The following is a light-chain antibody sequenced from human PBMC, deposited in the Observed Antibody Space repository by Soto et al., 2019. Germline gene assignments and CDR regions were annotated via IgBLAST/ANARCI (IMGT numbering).Light chain of an antibody. CDR1: SSDVGAYNY. CDR3: CSCAGGFVL. V-gene: IGLV2-11*01. Sequence: QSALTQPRSVSGSPGQSVTISCTGTSSDVGAYNYVSWYQQHPGKAPKLMIYDVNKRPSGVPDRFSGSKSGNTASLTISGLQAEDEADYYCCSCAGGFVLFGGGTKLTVL. J-gene: IGLJ2*01. CDR2: DVN.